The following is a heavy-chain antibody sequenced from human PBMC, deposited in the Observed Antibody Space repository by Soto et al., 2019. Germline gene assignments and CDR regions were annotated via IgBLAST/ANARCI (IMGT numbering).Heavy chain of an antibody. V-gene: IGHV3-21*01. J-gene: IGHJ4*02. CDR1: GFTFSSYS. CDR2: ISSSSSYI. D-gene: IGHD5-18*01. CDR3: ARDQPGYSYGYGLGY. Sequence: EVQLVESGGGLVKPGGSLRLSCAASGFTFSSYSMNWVRQAPGKGLEWVSSISSSSSYIYYADSVKGRFTISRDNAKNSLYLQMTSLRAEDTAVSYCARDQPGYSYGYGLGYWGQGTLVTVSS.